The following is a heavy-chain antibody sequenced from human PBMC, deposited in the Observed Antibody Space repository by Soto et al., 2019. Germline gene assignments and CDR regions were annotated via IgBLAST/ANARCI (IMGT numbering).Heavy chain of an antibody. CDR2: ISDSGGTT. Sequence: PVGSLRLSCAASGFTFSTFGMNWVRQAPGKGLEWVSVISDSGGTTFHADSVKGRFTLSRDNSKNTLYLQMNSLRPEDTAVYYCAKAARTTTLYNFDFWGQGTLVTVSS. D-gene: IGHD1-1*01. V-gene: IGHV3-23*01. CDR3: AKAARTTTLYNFDF. CDR1: GFTFSTFG. J-gene: IGHJ4*02.